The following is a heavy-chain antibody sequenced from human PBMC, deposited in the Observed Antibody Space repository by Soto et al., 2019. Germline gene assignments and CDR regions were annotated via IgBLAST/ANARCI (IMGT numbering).Heavy chain of an antibody. J-gene: IGHJ6*02. CDR3: ARGDDSSGYSFYYYYYGMDV. CDR1: GYTLTELS. CDR2: FDPEDGET. V-gene: IGHV1-24*01. D-gene: IGHD3-22*01. Sequence: ASVNVSCKVSGYTLTELSMHWVRQAPGKGLEWMGGFDPEDGETIYAQKFQGRVTMTEDTSTDTAYMELSSLRSEDTAVYYCARGDDSSGYSFYYYYYGMDVWGQGTTVTVS.